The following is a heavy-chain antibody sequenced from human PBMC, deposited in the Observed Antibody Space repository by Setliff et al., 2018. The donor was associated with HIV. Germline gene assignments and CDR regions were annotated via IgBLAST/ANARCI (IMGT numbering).Heavy chain of an antibody. V-gene: IGHV5-51*01. CDR3: TRHTRQLEFLEWLSPHYYHYYYMDV. CDR2: VYPGDSVT. J-gene: IGHJ6*03. CDR1: GYIFTNYW. D-gene: IGHD3-3*01. Sequence: GESLKISCKASGYIFTNYWIGWVRQMPGKGLEWIGVVYPGDSVTRYGPSFQGQVSISADRSITTAYLQWDSLKASDTAMYYCTRHTRQLEFLEWLSPHYYHYYYMDVWGQGTTVTVSS.